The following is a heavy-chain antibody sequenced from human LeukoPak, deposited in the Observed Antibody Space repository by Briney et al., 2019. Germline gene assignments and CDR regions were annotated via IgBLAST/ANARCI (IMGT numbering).Heavy chain of an antibody. J-gene: IGHJ4*02. CDR1: GYTFTGYY. Sequence: ASVKVSCKASGYTFTGYYMHWVRQAPGQGLEWMGWINPNSGGTNYAQKFQGRVTMTRDTPISTTYMELSRMRSDDTAVYYCARDQDGTVWFDYWGQGTLVTVSS. CDR2: INPNSGGT. CDR3: ARDQDGTVWFDY. V-gene: IGHV1-2*02. D-gene: IGHD3/OR15-3a*01.